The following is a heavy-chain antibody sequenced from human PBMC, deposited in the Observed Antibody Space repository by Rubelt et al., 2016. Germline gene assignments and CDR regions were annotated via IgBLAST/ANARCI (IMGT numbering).Heavy chain of an antibody. CDR2: ISGSGGST. J-gene: IGHJ4*02. D-gene: IGHD3-22*01. Sequence: EVQLLESGGGLVQPGGSLRLSCAASGFTFSSYAMSWVRQAPGKGLEWVSAISGSGGSTYYADSVKGRFTISRDNSKNTLYLQMNSLRAEDTAVYYCTIVVIFACARYWGQGTLVTVSS. V-gene: IGHV3-23*01. CDR3: TIVVIFACARY. CDR1: GFTFSSYA.